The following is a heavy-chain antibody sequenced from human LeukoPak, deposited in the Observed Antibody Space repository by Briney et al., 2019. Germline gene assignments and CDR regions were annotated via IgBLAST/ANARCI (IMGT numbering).Heavy chain of an antibody. CDR3: AREHDSSGYLGYYFDY. CDR1: GFTFSSYG. J-gene: IGHJ4*02. CDR2: IRYDGSNK. Sequence: GGSLRLSCAASGFTFSSYGMHWVRQAPGKGLEWVAFIRYDGSNKYYADSVKGRFTISRDNSKNTLYLQMNSLRAEDTAVYYCAREHDSSGYLGYYFDYWGQGTLVTVSS. D-gene: IGHD3-22*01. V-gene: IGHV3-30*02.